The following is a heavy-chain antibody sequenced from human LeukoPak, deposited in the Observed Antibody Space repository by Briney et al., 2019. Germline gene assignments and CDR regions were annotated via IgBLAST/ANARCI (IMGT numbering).Heavy chain of an antibody. D-gene: IGHD4-23*01. CDR1: GGSISSGGYY. J-gene: IGHJ6*03. CDR2: IYHSGST. V-gene: IGHV4-30-2*01. Sequence: SQTLSLTCTVSGGSISSGGYYWSWIRQPPGKGLEWIGYIYHSGSTYYNPSLKSRVTISVDRSKNQFSLKLSSVTAADTAVYYCARAQNYGGTPYYMDVWGKGTTVTVSS. CDR3: ARAQNYGGTPYYMDV.